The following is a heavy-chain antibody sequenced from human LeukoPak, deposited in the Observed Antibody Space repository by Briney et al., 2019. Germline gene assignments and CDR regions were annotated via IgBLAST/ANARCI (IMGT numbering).Heavy chain of an antibody. V-gene: IGHV3-30*04. D-gene: IGHD2-2*01. Sequence: PGRPLRLSCGATGFIFSDYAIHWVRQAPGKGLEWLAVITYDGNTKLYADSVRGRFTISRDNSKNTLYLQMNSLRADDTAVYYCAREAGCFGTTSCFERFFDFWGQGTLVTVSS. J-gene: IGHJ4*02. CDR1: GFIFSDYA. CDR3: AREAGCFGTTSCFERFFDF. CDR2: ITYDGNTK.